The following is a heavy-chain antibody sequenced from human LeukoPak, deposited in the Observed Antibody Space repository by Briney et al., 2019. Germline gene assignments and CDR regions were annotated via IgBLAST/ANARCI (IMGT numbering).Heavy chain of an antibody. CDR3: AREGWDLNALDI. V-gene: IGHV3-7*01. J-gene: IGHJ3*02. Sequence: GGSLRLSCAASGFTFNNYWMTWVRQAPGKGLEWVASIRDDGSAKYYMDSVKGRFTISRDDAKNSLYLQMDSLRVEDTAVYYCAREGWDLNALDIWGQGTMVTVSP. CDR1: GFTFNNYW. D-gene: IGHD1-26*01. CDR2: IRDDGSAK.